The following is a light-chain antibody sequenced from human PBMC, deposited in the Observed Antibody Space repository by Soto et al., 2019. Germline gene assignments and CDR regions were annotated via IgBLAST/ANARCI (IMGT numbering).Light chain of an antibody. CDR2: GAS. CDR1: QSISSY. V-gene: IGKV3-15*01. Sequence: MTQSPSSLSASVGDRVTITCRASQSISSYLNWYQQKPGQAPRLLIYGASTRATGIPARFSGSGSGTEFTLTIGSLQSEDSAVYYCQQYNNWPPLTFGGGTKVEIK. CDR3: QQYNNWPPLT. J-gene: IGKJ4*01.